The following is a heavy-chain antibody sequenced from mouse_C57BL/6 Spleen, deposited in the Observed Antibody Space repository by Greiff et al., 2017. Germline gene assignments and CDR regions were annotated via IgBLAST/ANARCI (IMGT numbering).Heavy chain of an antibody. CDR2: INPNNGGT. V-gene: IGHV1-18*01. D-gene: IGHD1-1*01. Sequence: VQLQQSGPELVKPGASVKIPCTASGYTFTDYNMDWVKQSHGKSLEWIGDINPNNGGTIYNQKFKGKATLTVDKSSSTAYMELRSLTSEDTAVYYCARYDYGAMDYWGQGTSVTVSS. CDR3: ARYDYGAMDY. J-gene: IGHJ4*01. CDR1: GYTFTDYN.